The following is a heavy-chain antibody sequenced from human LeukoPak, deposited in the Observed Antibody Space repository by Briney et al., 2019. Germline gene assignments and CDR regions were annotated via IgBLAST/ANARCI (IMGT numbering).Heavy chain of an antibody. J-gene: IGHJ4*02. Sequence: PGGSLRLSCAASGFTFSSYAMRWVRQAPGKGLEWVSGISCSGGSTYYADSVKGRFTISRDNSKNTLYLQMNSLRAEDTAVYYCAKVSIKQQLAHTFDYWGQGTLVTASS. D-gene: IGHD6-13*01. CDR3: AKVSIKQQLAHTFDY. CDR2: ISCSGGST. V-gene: IGHV3-23*01. CDR1: GFTFSSYA.